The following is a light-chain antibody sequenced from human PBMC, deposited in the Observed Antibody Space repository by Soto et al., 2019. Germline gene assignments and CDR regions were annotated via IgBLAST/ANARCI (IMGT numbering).Light chain of an antibody. CDR2: EVS. J-gene: IGLJ1*01. Sequence: QSVLTQPASVSGSPGQSITISCSGTSSDIGDTNRVSWYQQHPTEAPRLIIYEVSNRPSGVSSRFSGSKSVNTASLTISGLQAEDEADYYCSSFTTTSIYVFGTGTKVTVL. CDR3: SSFTTTSIYV. CDR1: SSDIGDTNR. V-gene: IGLV2-14*01.